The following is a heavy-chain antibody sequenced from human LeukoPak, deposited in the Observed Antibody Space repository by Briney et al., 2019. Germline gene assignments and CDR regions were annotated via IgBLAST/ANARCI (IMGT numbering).Heavy chain of an antibody. CDR1: GFTFSSYW. CDR3: ARGGRYFDWLEAFDI. V-gene: IGHV3-74*01. CDR2: INSDGSSK. D-gene: IGHD3-9*01. Sequence: PGGSLRLSCAASGFTFSSYWMHWVRQAPWKGLVWVSRINSDGSSKSYAASVKGRFNITRDNAKNTLYLQKNSLRAEDTAVYYCARGGRYFDWLEAFDIWGQGTMVTVSS. J-gene: IGHJ3*02.